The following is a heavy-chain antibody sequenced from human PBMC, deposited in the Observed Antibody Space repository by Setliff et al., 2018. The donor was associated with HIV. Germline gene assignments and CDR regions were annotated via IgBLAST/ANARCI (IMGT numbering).Heavy chain of an antibody. CDR1: GGSISSYY. D-gene: IGHD2-15*01. J-gene: IGHJ1*01. V-gene: IGHV4-59*08. CDR2: IYYSGST. CDR3: ASRGIVEGTISMPDEYFVH. Sequence: SETLSLTCTVSGGSISSYYWSRIRQPPGKGLEWIGYIYYSGSTNYSPSLKSRVTISLDTSKKQFSLKLSSVTAADTAVYWCASRGIVEGTISMPDEYFVHWGHGTLVTVSS.